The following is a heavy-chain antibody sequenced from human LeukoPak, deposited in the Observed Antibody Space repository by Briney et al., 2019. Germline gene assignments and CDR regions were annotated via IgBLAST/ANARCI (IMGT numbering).Heavy chain of an antibody. D-gene: IGHD6-19*01. Sequence: GGSLRLSCAASGFTFSSYAMHWVRQAPGKGLDYVSAISSSGTTTYYANSVKGRFTISRDISKNTLYLQMGSLRAEDTAVYYCARRSGITVAGAFDYWGQGTLVTVSS. CDR1: GFTFSSYA. CDR2: ISSSGTTT. CDR3: ARRSGITVAGAFDY. J-gene: IGHJ4*02. V-gene: IGHV3-64*01.